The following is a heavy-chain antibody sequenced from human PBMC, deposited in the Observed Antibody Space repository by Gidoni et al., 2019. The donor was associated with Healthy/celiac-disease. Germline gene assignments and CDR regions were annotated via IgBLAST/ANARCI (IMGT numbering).Heavy chain of an antibody. CDR1: GFPFSSYG. CDR3: ARDRYYDSSDATTLDY. J-gene: IGHJ4*02. D-gene: IGHD3-22*01. V-gene: IGHV3-33*01. Sequence: QVQLVESGGGVVQPGRPLRLSCAASGFPFSSYGMHWVRQAPGKGLEWVAVIWYDGSNKYYADSVKGRFTISRDNSKNTLYLQMNSLRAEDTAVYYCARDRYYDSSDATTLDYWGQGTLVTVSS. CDR2: IWYDGSNK.